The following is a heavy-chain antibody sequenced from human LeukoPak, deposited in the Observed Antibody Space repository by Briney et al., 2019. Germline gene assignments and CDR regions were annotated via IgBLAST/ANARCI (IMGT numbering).Heavy chain of an antibody. CDR1: GYNFANYW. CDR3: VRKFYASSGYYYSDTYYFDY. D-gene: IGHD3-22*01. Sequence: GESLKISCKGLGYNFANYWINWVRQMPGKSLEWMGSIDPSDSYTKYSPSFQGHVTISSDKSISTAYLQWITLEASDTAMYYCVRKFYASSGYYYSDTYYFDYWGQGTTVTVSS. J-gene: IGHJ4*02. V-gene: IGHV5-10-1*01. CDR2: IDPSDSYT.